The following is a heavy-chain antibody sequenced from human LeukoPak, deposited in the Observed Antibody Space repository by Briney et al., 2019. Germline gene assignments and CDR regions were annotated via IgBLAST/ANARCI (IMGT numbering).Heavy chain of an antibody. Sequence: SETLSLTCAAYGGSFSGYYWSWIRQPPGKGLEWIGEINHSGSTNYNPSLKSRVTISVDTSKNQFSLKLSSVTAADTAVYYCARHKVGASPTYYFDYWGQGTLVTVSS. V-gene: IGHV4-34*01. D-gene: IGHD1-26*01. J-gene: IGHJ4*02. CDR3: ARHKVGASPTYYFDY. CDR2: INHSGST. CDR1: GGSFSGYY.